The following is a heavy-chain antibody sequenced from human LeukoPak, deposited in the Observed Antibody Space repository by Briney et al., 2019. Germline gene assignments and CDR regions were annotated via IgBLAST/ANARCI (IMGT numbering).Heavy chain of an antibody. J-gene: IGHJ6*02. CDR2: IYPGDSDT. Sequence: GASLQISCEGSGSIFTSYWTGWGRPLAGKVLEWGGIIYPGDSDTRDSPSFQGQVTISADKSIGTAYLQWRSLKASDTAMYYCARRYCSSTSCYPYGMDVWGQGTTVTVSS. CDR1: GSIFTSYW. D-gene: IGHD2-2*01. V-gene: IGHV5-51*01. CDR3: ARRYCSSTSCYPYGMDV.